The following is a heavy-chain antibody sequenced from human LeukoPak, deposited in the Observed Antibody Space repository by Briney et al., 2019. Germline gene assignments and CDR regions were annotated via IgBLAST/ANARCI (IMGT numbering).Heavy chain of an antibody. Sequence: PSETLSLTCTVSGYSISSGYYWDWIRQPPGKGLEWIGAIYHSGSTYYNPSLRSRVTISVDTSKNQFSLKLTSLTAADTAIYYCARDNSVGDNAWWFDPWGQGTLVTVSS. V-gene: IGHV4-38-2*02. CDR1: GYSISSGYY. CDR3: ARDNSVGDNAWWFDP. D-gene: IGHD1-26*01. J-gene: IGHJ5*02. CDR2: IYHSGST.